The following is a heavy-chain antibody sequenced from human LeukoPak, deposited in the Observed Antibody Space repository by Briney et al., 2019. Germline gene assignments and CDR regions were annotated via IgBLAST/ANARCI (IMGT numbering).Heavy chain of an antibody. V-gene: IGHV3-7*01. CDR1: GFTFSTFW. CDR3: VRDPLGGSIDY. D-gene: IGHD5-12*01. Sequence: GGSLRLSCAVSGFTFSTFWMSWVRQAPGKGLEWVANIKEDGSDKNYVDSVKGRFTISRDNAKNSLFLEMNSLRVDDTAVYYCVRDPLGGSIDYWGQGTLVTVSS. J-gene: IGHJ4*02. CDR2: IKEDGSDK.